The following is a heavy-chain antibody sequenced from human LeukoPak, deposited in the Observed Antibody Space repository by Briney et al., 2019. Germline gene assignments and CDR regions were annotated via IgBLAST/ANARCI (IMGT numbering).Heavy chain of an antibody. CDR1: GFTFDDYA. D-gene: IGHD3-16*02. CDR3: AKGERETYYDYVWGSYRYPSVID. V-gene: IGHV3-9*01. J-gene: IGHJ4*02. Sequence: GRSLRLSCAASGFTFDDYAMHWVRQAPGKGLEWVSGISWNSGSIGYADSVEGRFTISRDNAKNSLYLQMNSLRAEDTALYYCAKGERETYYDYVWGSYRYPSVIDWGQGTLVTVSS. CDR2: ISWNSGSI.